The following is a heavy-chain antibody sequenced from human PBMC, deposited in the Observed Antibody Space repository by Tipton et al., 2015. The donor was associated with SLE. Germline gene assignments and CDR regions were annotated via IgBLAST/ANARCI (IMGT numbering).Heavy chain of an antibody. CDR1: GGSISSHY. D-gene: IGHD5-18*01. Sequence: GLVKPSETLSLMCTVSGGSISSHYWSWIRQPPGKGLEWIGSVSSGGSTYYNPSLKSRVTISIDRSKNQFSLKLSSVTAADTAVYYCARDSGYSSGLDYWGQGTLVTVSS. CDR3: ARDSGYSSGLDY. CDR2: VSSGGST. J-gene: IGHJ4*02. V-gene: IGHV4-59*11.